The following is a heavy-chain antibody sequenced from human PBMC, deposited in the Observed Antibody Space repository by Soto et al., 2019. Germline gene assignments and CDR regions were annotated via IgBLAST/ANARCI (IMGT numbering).Heavy chain of an antibody. D-gene: IGHD3-22*01. CDR1: GGTFSSYA. CDR3: TRDGADYYDSSGYPLAFDI. V-gene: IGHV1-69*01. CDR2: IIPIFGTA. J-gene: IGHJ3*02. Sequence: QVQLVQSGAEVKKPGSSVKVSCKASGGTFSSYAISWVRQAPGQGLEWMGGIIPIFGTANYAQKFQGRVTITADESTSTAYMELSSLISEDTAVYYCTRDGADYYDSSGYPLAFDIWGQGTMVTVSS.